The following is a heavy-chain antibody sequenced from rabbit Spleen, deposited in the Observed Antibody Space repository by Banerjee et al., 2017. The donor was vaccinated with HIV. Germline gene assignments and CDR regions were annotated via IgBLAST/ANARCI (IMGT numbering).Heavy chain of an antibody. V-gene: IGHV1S40*01. Sequence: QSLEESGGDLVKPEGSLTLTCTASGFSFSSSYYMCWVRQAPGKGLEWIACINSKSGENVYANWAKGRFTVSKTSSTTVTLQMTSLTGADTATYFCARDIGSYFTWLDLWGQGTLVTVS. CDR1: GFSFSSSYY. CDR2: INSKSGEN. J-gene: IGHJ3*01. D-gene: IGHD5-1*01. CDR3: ARDIGSYFTWLDL.